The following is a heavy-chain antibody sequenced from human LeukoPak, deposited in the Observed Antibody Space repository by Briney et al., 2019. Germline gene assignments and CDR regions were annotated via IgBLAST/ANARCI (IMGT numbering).Heavy chain of an antibody. V-gene: IGHV4-59*01. CDR2: IYYSGST. Sequence: SETLSLTCTDSGGSISSYYWSWIRQPPGKGLEWIGYIYYSGSTNYNPSLKSRVTISVDTSKNQFSLKLSSVTAADTAVYYCARGGGSRITIFGMVINDFDYWGQGTLVTVSS. CDR3: ARGGGSRITIFGMVINDFDY. CDR1: GGSISSYY. D-gene: IGHD3-3*01. J-gene: IGHJ4*02.